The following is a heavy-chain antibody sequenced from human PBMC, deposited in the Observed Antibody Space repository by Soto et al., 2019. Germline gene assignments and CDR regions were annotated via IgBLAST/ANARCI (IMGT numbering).Heavy chain of an antibody. CDR1: GFTFSSYA. Sequence: GGSLRLSCAASGFTFSSYAMSWVRQAPGKGLEWVSALSGSGGTTYYADSVKGRFTISRDNSKNTLFLQMNSLRAEDTAIYYCARDSEIVEATTLHDCWGQGTLVTVSS. D-gene: IGHD1-26*01. CDR3: ARDSEIVEATTLHDC. J-gene: IGHJ4*02. V-gene: IGHV3-23*01. CDR2: LSGSGGTT.